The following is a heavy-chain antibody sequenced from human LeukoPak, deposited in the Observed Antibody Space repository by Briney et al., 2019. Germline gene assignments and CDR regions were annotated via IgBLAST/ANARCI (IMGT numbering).Heavy chain of an antibody. J-gene: IGHJ6*02. Sequence: SETLSLTCTVSGGSISSGRYCWSWIRQHPGKGLEWIGYIYYSGSTYYNPSLKSRVTISVDTSKNQFSLKLGSVTAADTAVYYCARADMVPYGMDVWGQGTTVTVSS. CDR1: GGSISSGRYC. D-gene: IGHD3-10*01. CDR2: IYYSGST. V-gene: IGHV4-31*03. CDR3: ARADMVPYGMDV.